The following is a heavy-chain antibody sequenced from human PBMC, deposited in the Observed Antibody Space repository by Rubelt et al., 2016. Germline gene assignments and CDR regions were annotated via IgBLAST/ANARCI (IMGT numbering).Heavy chain of an antibody. CDR2: IYSGGSP. D-gene: IGHD6-13*01. CDR3: ARDTAADGNAFDI. CDR1: GFTVSSYY. J-gene: IGHJ3*02. V-gene: IGHV3-66*01. Sequence: EVQLVESGGGLVQPGGTLRLSCAASGFTVSSYYMNWVRQAPGKGLEWVSVIYSGGSPYYADSVKGRFTISRDNSKNTLDLQMNSLRGEDTAVYWCARDTAADGNAFDIWGQGTMVTVSS.